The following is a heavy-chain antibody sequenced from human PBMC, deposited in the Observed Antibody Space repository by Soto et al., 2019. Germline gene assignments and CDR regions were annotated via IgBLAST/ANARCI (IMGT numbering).Heavy chain of an antibody. V-gene: IGHV3-30*03. Sequence: GGSLRLSCAASGFTFSNYGIHWVRQAPGKGLEWVAVISYDGSNKYYADSVKGRFTISRDNSKNTLYLQMNSLRAEDTAVYYCARSVEGHFDYWGQGTLVTVSS. D-gene: IGHD6-19*01. J-gene: IGHJ4*02. CDR1: GFTFSNYG. CDR3: ARSVEGHFDY. CDR2: ISYDGSNK.